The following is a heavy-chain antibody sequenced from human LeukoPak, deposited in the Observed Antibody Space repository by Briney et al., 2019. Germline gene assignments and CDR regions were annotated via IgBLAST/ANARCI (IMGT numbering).Heavy chain of an antibody. D-gene: IGHD3-22*01. CDR1: GFTFSSYG. Sequence: GGSLRLSCAASGFTFSSYGMHWVRQAPGKGLEWVAVIWYDGSNKYYAGSVKGRFTISRDNSKNTLYPQMNSLRAEDTAVYYCARDGSYYYDSSGYFDYWGQGTLVTVSS. CDR2: IWYDGSNK. CDR3: ARDGSYYYDSSGYFDY. J-gene: IGHJ4*02. V-gene: IGHV3-33*01.